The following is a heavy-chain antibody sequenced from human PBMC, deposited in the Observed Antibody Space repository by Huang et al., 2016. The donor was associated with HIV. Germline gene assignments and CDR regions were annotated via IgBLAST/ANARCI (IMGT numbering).Heavy chain of an antibody. CDR1: GFSFTSYD. Sequence: QGQLVESGGGVVQPGRSLRLYCAASGFSFTSYDMQWVRQVPGKGMDWVSFVSNDGNEKYYADSVKGRFTISRDNFKNTLYLQMNSLRTGDTAVYFCLPAGHVSHYYYMDVWGKGTTVIVSS. CDR2: VSNDGNEK. J-gene: IGHJ6*03. CDR3: LPAGHVSHYYYMDV. V-gene: IGHV3-30*03.